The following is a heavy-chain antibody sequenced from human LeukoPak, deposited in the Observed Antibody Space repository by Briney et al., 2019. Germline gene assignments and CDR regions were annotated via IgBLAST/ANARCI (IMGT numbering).Heavy chain of an antibody. CDR3: AKNEVRWLPDS. D-gene: IGHD4-17*01. CDR1: GFTFSSYS. J-gene: IGHJ4*02. CDR2: ISSSSSYI. Sequence: GGSLRLSCAASGFTFSSYSMNWVRQTPGKGLEWVSSISSSSSYIYYADSVKGRFTISRDNAKNSLYLQMNSLRADDTALYYCAKNEVRWLPDSWGQGTLVTVSS. V-gene: IGHV3-21*01.